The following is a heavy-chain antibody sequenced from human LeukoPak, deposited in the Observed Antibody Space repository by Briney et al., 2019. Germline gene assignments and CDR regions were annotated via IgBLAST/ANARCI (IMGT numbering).Heavy chain of an antibody. Sequence: SETLSLTCAVSGGSISGYYWSWIRQPPGEGLEWIGYIYYSGSTHYNPSLKSRITISVDTSKNQFSLKLSSVTAADTAVYYCARLRGNYFPDYWGQGTLVTVSS. CDR2: IYYSGST. CDR3: ARLRGNYFPDY. V-gene: IGHV4-59*01. J-gene: IGHJ4*02. CDR1: GGSISGYY. D-gene: IGHD4-11*01.